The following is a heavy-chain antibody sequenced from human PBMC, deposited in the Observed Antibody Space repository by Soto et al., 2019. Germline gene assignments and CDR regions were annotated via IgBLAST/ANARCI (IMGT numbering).Heavy chain of an antibody. CDR1: GFTFDDYA. D-gene: IGHD1-20*01. CDR2: ISWNSGSI. CDR3: AKDRGLITGTTLFNY. Sequence: PGGSLRLSCAASGFTFDDYAMHWVRQAPGKGLEWVSGISWNSGSIGYADSVKGRFTISRDNAKNSLYLQMNSLRAEDTALYYCAKDRGLITGTTLFNYWGQGT. V-gene: IGHV3-9*01. J-gene: IGHJ4*02.